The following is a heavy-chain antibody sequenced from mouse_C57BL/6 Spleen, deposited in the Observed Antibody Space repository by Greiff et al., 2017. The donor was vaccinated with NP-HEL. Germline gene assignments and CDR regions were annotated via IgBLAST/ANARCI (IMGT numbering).Heavy chain of an antibody. CDR3: ARSSITTVVATDY. CDR2: IDPSDSYT. D-gene: IGHD1-1*01. J-gene: IGHJ2*01. CDR1: GYTFTSYW. Sequence: QVQLQQPGAELVMPGASVKLSCKASGYTFTSYWMHWVKQRPGQGLEWIGEIDPSDSYTNYNQKFKGKSTLTVDKSFSTAYMQLSSLTSEDSAVYYCARSSITTVVATDYWGQGTTLTVSS. V-gene: IGHV1-69*01.